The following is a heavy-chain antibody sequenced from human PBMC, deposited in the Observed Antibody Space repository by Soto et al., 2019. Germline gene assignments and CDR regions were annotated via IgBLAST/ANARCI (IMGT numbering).Heavy chain of an antibody. CDR3: AKGLGDAFDI. V-gene: IGHV3-30*18. Sequence: PGGSLRLSCAASGFTFSSYGMHWVRQAPGKGLEWVAVISYDGSNKYYADSVKGRFTISRDNSKNTLYLQMNSLRAEDTAVYYCAKGLGDAFDIWGQGTMVTVS. CDR2: ISYDGSNK. D-gene: IGHD3-9*01. J-gene: IGHJ3*02. CDR1: GFTFSSYG.